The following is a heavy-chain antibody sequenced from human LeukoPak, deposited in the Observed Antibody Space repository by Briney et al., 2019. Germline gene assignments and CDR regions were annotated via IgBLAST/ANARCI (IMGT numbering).Heavy chain of an antibody. J-gene: IGHJ6*02. Sequence: SETLSLTCSVSGVSISSGGYYWNWLRQYPGKGLEWIGSICYSGTTYYNPSLKNRVTISVDTSKNQFFLKLNSVTAADTAVYYCARDASLDVWGQGTTVTVSS. CDR3: ARDASLDV. V-gene: IGHV4-31*03. CDR2: ICYSGTT. CDR1: GVSISSGGYY.